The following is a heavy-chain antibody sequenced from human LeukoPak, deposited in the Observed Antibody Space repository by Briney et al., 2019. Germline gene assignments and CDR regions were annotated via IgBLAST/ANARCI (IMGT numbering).Heavy chain of an antibody. CDR3: AKDVGKWESLHFFDY. Sequence: QSGGSLRLSCAASGFTFSSFGMSWVRQAPGKGLEWVSAISGSGASTYYADSVKGRCTISRDDSRNTLYLQMNSLRGDDTAVYYCAKDVGKWESLHFFDYWGQGTLVTVSS. D-gene: IGHD1-26*01. V-gene: IGHV3-23*01. CDR2: ISGSGAST. CDR1: GFTFSSFG. J-gene: IGHJ4*02.